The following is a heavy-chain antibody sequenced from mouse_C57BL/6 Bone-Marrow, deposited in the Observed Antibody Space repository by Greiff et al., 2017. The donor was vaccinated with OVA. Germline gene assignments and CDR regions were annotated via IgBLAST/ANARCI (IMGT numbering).Heavy chain of an antibody. CDR2: INPSSGYT. Sequence: QVQLKQPGAELAKPGASVKLSCKASGYTFTSYWMHWVKQRPGQGLEWIGYINPSSGYTKYNQKFKDKATLTADKSSSTAYMQLSSLTYEDSAVYYCARGDSSGYFWVAYWGQGTLVTVSA. CDR1: GYTFTSYW. V-gene: IGHV1-7*01. CDR3: ARGDSSGYFWVAY. J-gene: IGHJ3*01. D-gene: IGHD3-2*02.